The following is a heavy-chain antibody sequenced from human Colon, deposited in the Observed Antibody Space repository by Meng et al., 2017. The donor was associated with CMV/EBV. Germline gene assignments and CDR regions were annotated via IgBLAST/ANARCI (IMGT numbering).Heavy chain of an antibody. V-gene: IGHV3-30*04. J-gene: IGHJ4*02. CDR2: MSHDGSEK. D-gene: IGHD1-1*01. Sequence: GGSLSLSCAASGFSFSSYAVHWVRQAPAKGLEWLAVMSHDGSEKYYPDSVKGRFTISRDNARNTLYLQMNSLRSEDTAVYYCVKERAPKMENDYWGQGTLVTVSS. CDR3: VKERAPKMENDY. CDR1: GFSFSSYA.